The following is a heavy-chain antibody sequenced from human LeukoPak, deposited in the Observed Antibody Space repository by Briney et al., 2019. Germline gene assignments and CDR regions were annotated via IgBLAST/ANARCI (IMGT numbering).Heavy chain of an antibody. J-gene: IGHJ4*02. D-gene: IGHD3-10*01. CDR3: SRSGAGRDYLDS. CDR1: GFTFGDYA. CDR2: IRSRAYGGTP. V-gene: IGHV3-49*04. Sequence: SLRLSCTGSGFTFGDYALNWVRQAPGKGLEWVGFIRSRAYGGTPEYAASVKGRLIISRDDSKSFAYLQMNSLKTEDTAVYYCSRSGAGRDYLDSWGQGTLVTVSS.